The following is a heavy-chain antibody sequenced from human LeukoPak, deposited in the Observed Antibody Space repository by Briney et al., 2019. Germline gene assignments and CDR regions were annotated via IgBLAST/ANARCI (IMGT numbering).Heavy chain of an antibody. Sequence: ASVKVSCKASGYTFTGYYMHWVRQAPGQGLEWMGWINPNSGGTSYAQKFQGRVTMTRDTSTSTVYMELSSLRSEDTAVYYCARDPQGSDSSGYYLPHYWGQGTLVTVSS. V-gene: IGHV1-2*02. CDR3: ARDPQGSDSSGYYLPHY. CDR1: GYTFTGYY. D-gene: IGHD3-22*01. CDR2: INPNSGGT. J-gene: IGHJ4*02.